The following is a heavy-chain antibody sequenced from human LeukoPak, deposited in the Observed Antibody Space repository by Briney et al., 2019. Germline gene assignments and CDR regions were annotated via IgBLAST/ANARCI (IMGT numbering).Heavy chain of an antibody. V-gene: IGHV1-2*02. J-gene: IGHJ4*02. Sequence: GASVKVSCKASGYTFTDYYMQWVRQAPGQGLEWLGWINPRTGGANYAQKFQGRVTMTRDTSISTTFMDLKRLRPDDMAVYYCARVNTRSSSQELDHWGQGTLAAVSS. CDR2: INPRTGGA. CDR1: GYTFTDYY. CDR3: ARVNTRSSSQELDH. D-gene: IGHD6-13*01.